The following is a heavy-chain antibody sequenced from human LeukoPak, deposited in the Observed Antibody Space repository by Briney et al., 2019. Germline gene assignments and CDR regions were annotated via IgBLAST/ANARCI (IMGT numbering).Heavy chain of an antibody. CDR1: GYTLTELS. J-gene: IGHJ4*02. CDR2: INPSGGST. D-gene: IGHD4-23*01. CDR3: ARDRYGGNPYDY. Sequence: GASVKVSCKVSGYTLTELSMHWVRQAPGKGLEWMGIINPSGGSTSYAQKFQGRVTMTRDTSTSTVYMELSSLRSEDTAVYYCARDRYGGNPYDYWGQGTLVTVSS. V-gene: IGHV1-46*01.